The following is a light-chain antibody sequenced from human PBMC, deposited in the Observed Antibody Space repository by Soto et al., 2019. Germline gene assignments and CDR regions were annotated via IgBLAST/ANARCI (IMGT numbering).Light chain of an antibody. V-gene: IGKV3-15*01. J-gene: IGKJ3*01. CDR1: QSINSN. Sequence: EIVLTQSPGTLSLSPGERATLSCRASQSINSNYLAWYQQKPGQAPRPLIYGISTRATGIPVRFRGSGSGTEFTLTISSLQSEDSAVYYCHQYNSWPRGTFGPGTKVEIK. CDR3: HQYNSWPRGT. CDR2: GIS.